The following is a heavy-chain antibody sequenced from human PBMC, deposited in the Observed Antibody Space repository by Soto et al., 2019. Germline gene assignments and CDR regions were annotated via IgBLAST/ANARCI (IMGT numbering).Heavy chain of an antibody. V-gene: IGHV2-70*01. CDR3: ARIKYYYGSDPYGMDV. Sequence: LVNPTQTLTLTCTFSGFSLSTSGMCVSWIRQPPGKALEWLALIDWDDDKYYSTSLKTRLTISKDTSKNQVVLTMTNMDPVDTATYYCARIKYYYGSDPYGMDVWGQGTTVTVS. CDR1: GFSLSTSGMC. D-gene: IGHD3-10*01. J-gene: IGHJ6*02. CDR2: IDWDDDK.